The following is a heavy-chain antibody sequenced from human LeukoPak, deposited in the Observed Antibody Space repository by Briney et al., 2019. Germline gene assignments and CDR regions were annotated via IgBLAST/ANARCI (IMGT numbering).Heavy chain of an antibody. CDR3: ARQLNYYYYYMDV. Sequence: SGTLSLTCSVSGYSIYNGYYWGWTRGPRGKGREWIGSIYQRGSTYYKPSLKGRVTISGDISTNQLSLKMSTVSAADTAVYYCARQLNYYYYYMDVWGKGTTVTISS. J-gene: IGHJ6*03. V-gene: IGHV4-38-2*01. CDR2: IYQRGST. D-gene: IGHD2-2*01. CDR1: GYSIYNGYY.